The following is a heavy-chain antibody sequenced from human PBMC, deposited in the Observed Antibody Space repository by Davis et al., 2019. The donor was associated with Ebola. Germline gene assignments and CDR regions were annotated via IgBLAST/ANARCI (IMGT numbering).Heavy chain of an antibody. CDR1: GFDFSESA. V-gene: IGHV3-73*01. D-gene: IGHD4-23*01. CDR2: MRSKTYTYAT. CDR3: TRAAEATRDGMDV. Sequence: PGGSLRLSCEGSGFDFSESAIHWVRQASGKGLEWIGRMRSKTYTYATAYGASVKGRFTITRDDLQNKAYLQVNSVKIEDTAVYYCTRAAEATRDGMDVWGQGTTVTISS. J-gene: IGHJ6*02.